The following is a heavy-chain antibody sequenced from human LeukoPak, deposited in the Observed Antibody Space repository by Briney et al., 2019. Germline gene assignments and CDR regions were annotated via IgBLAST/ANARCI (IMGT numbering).Heavy chain of an antibody. V-gene: IGHV1-69*13. CDR2: IIPIFGTA. Sequence: SVKVSCKASGGTFSSYAISWVRQAPGQGLEWMGGIIPIFGTANYAQKFQGRVTITADESTSTAYMELSSLRSEDTAVYYCARRTLIVVVPAAPYGMDVWGQGTTVTVSS. CDR1: GGTFSSYA. CDR3: ARRTLIVVVPAAPYGMDV. J-gene: IGHJ6*02. D-gene: IGHD2-2*01.